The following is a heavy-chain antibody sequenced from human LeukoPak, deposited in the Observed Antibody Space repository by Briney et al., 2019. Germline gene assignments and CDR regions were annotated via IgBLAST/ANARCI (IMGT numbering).Heavy chain of an antibody. D-gene: IGHD3-22*01. V-gene: IGHV4-34*01. J-gene: IGHJ4*02. CDR1: GGSFSGYY. CDR2: INHSGST. CDR3: ARATTLSDYYDSSGGRVGNFDY. Sequence: SETLSLTCAVYGGSFSGYYWSWIRQPPGKGLEWIGEINHSGSTNYNPSLKSRVTISVDTSKNQFSLKLSSVTAADTAVYYCARATTLSDYYDSSGGRVGNFDYWGQGTLVTVSS.